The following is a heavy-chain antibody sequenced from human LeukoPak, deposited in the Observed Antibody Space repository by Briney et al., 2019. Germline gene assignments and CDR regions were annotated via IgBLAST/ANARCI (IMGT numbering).Heavy chain of an antibody. Sequence: GRSLRLSCAASGFTFSSYGMHWVRQAPGKGLKWVAVISYDGSNEYYADSVKGRFTISRDNSKNTLYLQMNSLRAEDTAVYYCAKVRDGYSVYYYGMDVWGQGTLVTVSS. CDR3: AKVRDGYSVYYYGMDV. D-gene: IGHD5-24*01. CDR2: ISYDGSNE. V-gene: IGHV3-30*18. CDR1: GFTFSSYG. J-gene: IGHJ6*02.